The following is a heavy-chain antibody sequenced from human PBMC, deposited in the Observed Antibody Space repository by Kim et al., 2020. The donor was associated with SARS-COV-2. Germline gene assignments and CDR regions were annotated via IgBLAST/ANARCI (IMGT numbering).Heavy chain of an antibody. Sequence: GGSLRLSCAASGFTVSSNYMSWVRQAPGKGLEWVSVIYSGGSTYYADSVKGRFTISRDNSKNTLYLQMNSLRAEDTAVYYCASGGMRTYSSSWYFQHWGQGTLVTVSS. CDR2: IYSGGST. J-gene: IGHJ1*01. CDR3: ASGGMRTYSSSWYFQH. V-gene: IGHV3-53*01. CDR1: GFTVSSNY. D-gene: IGHD6-13*01.